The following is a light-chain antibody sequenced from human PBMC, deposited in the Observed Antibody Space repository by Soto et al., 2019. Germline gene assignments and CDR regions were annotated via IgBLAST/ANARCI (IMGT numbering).Light chain of an antibody. Sequence: QSALTQHASVSGSPGQSITISCTGTSSDVGGYNYVSWYQQHPGKAPKLMIYDVSNRPSGVSNRFSGSKSGNTASLTISGLQAEDEADYYCSSYTSSSWVFGGGTKLTVL. CDR2: DVS. CDR3: SSYTSSSWV. V-gene: IGLV2-14*01. CDR1: SSDVGGYNY. J-gene: IGLJ3*02.